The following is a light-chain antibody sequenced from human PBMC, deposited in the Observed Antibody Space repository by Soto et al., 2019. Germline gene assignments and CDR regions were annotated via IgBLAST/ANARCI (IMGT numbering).Light chain of an antibody. CDR1: QSLLHSNGYNY. V-gene: IGKV2-28*01. J-gene: IGKJ2*01. Sequence: DIVMTQSPLSLPVTPGEPASISCRSSQSLLHSNGYNYLDWYLQKPGQSPQLLIYLGSNRSSGVPERFSGSGSGTDFTLKISRVEAEDVGVYYSMQALQTPRTFCQGTKLEIK. CDR2: LGS. CDR3: MQALQTPRT.